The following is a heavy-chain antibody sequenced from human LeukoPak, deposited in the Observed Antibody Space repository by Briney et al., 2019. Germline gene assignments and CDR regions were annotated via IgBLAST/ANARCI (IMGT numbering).Heavy chain of an antibody. Sequence: GGSLRLSCAASGFTFSSYAMSWVRQAPGKGLEWVSGISGSGDNTYYADSVKGRFTISRDNSKNTLYLQMNSLRAEDTAVYYCARAMVNYYYGMDVWGQGTTVTVSS. V-gene: IGHV3-23*01. CDR3: ARAMVNYYYGMDV. CDR1: GFTFSSYA. CDR2: ISGSGDNT. J-gene: IGHJ6*02. D-gene: IGHD5-18*01.